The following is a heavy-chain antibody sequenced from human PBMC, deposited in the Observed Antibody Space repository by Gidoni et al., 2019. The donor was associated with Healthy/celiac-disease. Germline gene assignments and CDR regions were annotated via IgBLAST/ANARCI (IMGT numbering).Heavy chain of an antibody. D-gene: IGHD2-2*01. CDR2: ISSNGGST. CDR3: VKSGGGSTSYYYYYYYGMDV. CDR1: GFTFSSYA. V-gene: IGHV3-64D*06. J-gene: IGHJ6*02. Sequence: EVQLVESGGGLVQPGGSLRLSCSASGFTFSSYAMHWVRQAPGKGLEYVSAISSNGGSTYYADSVKGRFTISRDNSKNTLYLQMSSLRAEDTAVYYCVKSGGGSTSYYYYYYYGMDVWGQGTTVTVSS.